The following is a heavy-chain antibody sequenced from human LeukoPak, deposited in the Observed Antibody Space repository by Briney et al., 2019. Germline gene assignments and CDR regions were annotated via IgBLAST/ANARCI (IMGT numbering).Heavy chain of an antibody. Sequence: GGSLRLSCAASGFTFNDYYMSWIRQAPGKGLEWVSYISSSSSYTNYADSVKGRFTISRDNAKNSLYLQMNSLRAEDTAVYYCARALGTEAAGAFDIWGQGTMVTVSS. CDR3: ARALGTEAAGAFDI. CDR2: ISSSSSYT. J-gene: IGHJ3*02. D-gene: IGHD6-13*01. V-gene: IGHV3-11*05. CDR1: GFTFNDYY.